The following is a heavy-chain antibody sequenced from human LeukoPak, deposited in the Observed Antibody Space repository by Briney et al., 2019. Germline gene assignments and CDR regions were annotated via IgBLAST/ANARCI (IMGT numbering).Heavy chain of an antibody. CDR2: IYYSGST. Sequence: SETLSLTCAVYGGSFSGYYWSWIRQPPGKGLEWIGSIYYSGSTYYNPSLKSRVTISVDTSKNQFSLKLSSVTAADTAVYYCARHDSSGYYGSYFDYWGQGTLVTVSS. J-gene: IGHJ4*02. CDR1: GGSFSGYY. D-gene: IGHD3-22*01. V-gene: IGHV4-34*01. CDR3: ARHDSSGYYGSYFDY.